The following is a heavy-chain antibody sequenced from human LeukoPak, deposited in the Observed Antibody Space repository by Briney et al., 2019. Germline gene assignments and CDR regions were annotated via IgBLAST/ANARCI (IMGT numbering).Heavy chain of an antibody. CDR1: GYTFTSYG. CDR2: ISAYNGNT. V-gene: IGHV1-18*01. D-gene: IGHD1-26*01. CDR3: ARVTQELHFDC. J-gene: IGHJ4*02. Sequence: ASVKVSCKASGYTFTSYGISWVRQAPGQGLEWMGWISAYNGNTNYAQKLQGRVTMTTDTFTSTAYMEMRSLRSDDTAVYYCARVTQELHFDCWGQGTLVTVSS.